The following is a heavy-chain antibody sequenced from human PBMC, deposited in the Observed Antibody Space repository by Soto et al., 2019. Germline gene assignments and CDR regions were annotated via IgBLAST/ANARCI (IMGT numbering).Heavy chain of an antibody. D-gene: IGHD7-27*01. CDR3: ARDLSWGSNWYYYMDV. CDR1: GFILSDCA. V-gene: IGHV3-48*01. Sequence: EVQLVESGGGLVQPGGSLRLSCATSGFILSDCAMIWVRQAPGKGLEWVSYISSSSSVIDYADSVKGRFTVSIDNARNSLYLQMNSLRAEDTAVYYCARDLSWGSNWYYYMDVWGKGTTVTVSS. CDR2: ISSSSSVI. J-gene: IGHJ6*03.